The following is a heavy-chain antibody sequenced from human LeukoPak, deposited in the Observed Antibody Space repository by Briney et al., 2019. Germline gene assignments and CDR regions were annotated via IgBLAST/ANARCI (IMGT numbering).Heavy chain of an antibody. V-gene: IGHV3-30-3*01. D-gene: IGHD3-22*01. J-gene: IGHJ4*02. CDR2: ISYDGSNK. Sequence: AGGSLRLSRAASGFTFSSYAMHWVRQAPGKGLEWVAVISYDGSNKYYADSVKGRFTISRDNSKNTLYLQMNSLRAEDTAVYYCARGYYYDSGTAFSTGYWGQGTLVTVSS. CDR1: GFTFSSYA. CDR3: ARGYYYDSGTAFSTGY.